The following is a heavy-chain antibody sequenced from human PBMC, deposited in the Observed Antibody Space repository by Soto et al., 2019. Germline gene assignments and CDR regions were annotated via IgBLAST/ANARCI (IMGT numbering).Heavy chain of an antibody. CDR2: IYWDDDK. CDR1: GFSLSSSGVG. Sequence: SGPTLVNPTQTLTLTCTFSGFSLSSSGVGVGWIRQPPGKALEWLALIYWDDDKRYSPSLKSRLTITKDTSKKQVVLTMTNMDPVDTATYYCAHSSWELLRAYYFDYWGQGTLVTVSS. D-gene: IGHD1-26*01. J-gene: IGHJ4*02. V-gene: IGHV2-5*02. CDR3: AHSSWELLRAYYFDY.